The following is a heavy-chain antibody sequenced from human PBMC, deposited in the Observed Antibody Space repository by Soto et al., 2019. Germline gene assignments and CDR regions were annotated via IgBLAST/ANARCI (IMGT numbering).Heavy chain of an antibody. J-gene: IGHJ4*02. CDR3: ARGFRTISTSDY. CDR1: GYTFTSYD. V-gene: IGHV1-8*01. CDR2: MNPNSGHT. D-gene: IGHD2-2*01. Sequence: QVPLVQSGAEVKKPGASVKVSCKASGYTFTSYDINWVRQATGQGLEWMGWMNPNSGHTGSAQKFQGRVTMTRNTSISTAYMELSSLRSEDTAVYYCARGFRTISTSDYWGQGTPVTVSS.